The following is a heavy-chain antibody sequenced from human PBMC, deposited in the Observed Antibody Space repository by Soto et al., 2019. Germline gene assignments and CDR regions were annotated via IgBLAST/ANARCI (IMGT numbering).Heavy chain of an antibody. V-gene: IGHV4-4*02. CDR2: VYNSGST. D-gene: IGHD6-13*01. CDR1: GGSISSSNW. J-gene: IGHJ4*02. Sequence: SETLSLTCAVSGGSISSSNWWSWVRQPPGKGLEWIGYVYNSGSTNYNPSLKSRVTISEDTSKSQFSLKVNSMTAADTAVYYCARYRREAVAGYTLDNWGQGILVTVSS. CDR3: ARYRREAVAGYTLDN.